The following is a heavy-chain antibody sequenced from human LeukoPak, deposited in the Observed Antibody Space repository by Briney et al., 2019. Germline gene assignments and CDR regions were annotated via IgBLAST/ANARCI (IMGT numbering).Heavy chain of an antibody. CDR1: GFTVGTNS. Sequence: GGSLRLSCAASGFTVGTNSMSWVRQSPGKGLEWVSVIYSGGSTYYADSVNGRFTISRDNSRNTLFLQMNSLRAEDTALYYCASAREYCASAECYEYFHHWGQGTLVTVSS. V-gene: IGHV3-53*01. CDR3: ASAREYCASAECYEYFHH. J-gene: IGHJ1*01. D-gene: IGHD2/OR15-2a*01. CDR2: IYSGGST.